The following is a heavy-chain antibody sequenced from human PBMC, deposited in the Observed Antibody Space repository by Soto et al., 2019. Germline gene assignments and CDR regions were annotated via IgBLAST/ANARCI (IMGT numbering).Heavy chain of an antibody. CDR1: GGSISSSNW. CDR2: IYHSGST. CDR3: ARAGGYSYGQYYYYYGMDV. J-gene: IGHJ6*02. Sequence: QVQLQESGPGLVKPSGTLSLTCAVSGGSISSSNWWSWVRQPPGKGLEWIGEIYHSGSTNYNPSLKSRVTISVDKPKNQFSLKLSSVTAADTAVYYCARAGGYSYGQYYYYYGMDVWGQGTTVTVSS. D-gene: IGHD5-18*01. V-gene: IGHV4-4*02.